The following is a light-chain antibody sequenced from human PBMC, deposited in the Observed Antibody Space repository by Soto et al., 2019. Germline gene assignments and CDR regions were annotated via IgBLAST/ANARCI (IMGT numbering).Light chain of an antibody. J-gene: IGLJ1*01. CDR2: EVN. V-gene: IGLV2-18*02. CDR3: NSYTTSSTYV. Sequence: QSALTQPPSVSGSPGQSVTISCTGTSSDVGSFNGVSWYQQPPGTAPKLMIYEVNNRPSGVPDRFSGSKSGNTASLTISGLQAEDDADYYCNSYTTSSTYVFGTGTKLTVL. CDR1: SSDVGSFNG.